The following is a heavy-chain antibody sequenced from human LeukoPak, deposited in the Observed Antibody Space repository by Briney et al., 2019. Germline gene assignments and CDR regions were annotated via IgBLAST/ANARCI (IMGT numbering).Heavy chain of an antibody. CDR1: GFPLRGYT. CDR3: AKDQYSGTSYHYYGLDV. V-gene: IGHV3-23*01. Sequence: GGSQRLSCAASGFPLRGYTMSWVRQAPGKGLEWVSALSESGYVTYYADSVKGRFTISRDNSQNTLHLQMNSLRAEDTALYYCAKDQYSGTSYHYYGLDVWGRGTTVTVSS. CDR2: LSESGYVT. J-gene: IGHJ6*02. D-gene: IGHD1-26*01.